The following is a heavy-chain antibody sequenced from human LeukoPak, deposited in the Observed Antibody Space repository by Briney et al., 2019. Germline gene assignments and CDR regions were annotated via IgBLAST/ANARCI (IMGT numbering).Heavy chain of an antibody. V-gene: IGHV1-2*02. Sequence: ASVKVSCKASGYTFTGYYMHWVRQAPGQGLEWMGWINPNSGGTNYAQKFQGRVTMTRDTSISTDYMELSRLRSDDTAVYYCARSYAGKTTGYSYGYRPMDYWGQGTLVTVPS. CDR3: ARSYAGKTTGYSYGYRPMDY. CDR2: INPNSGGT. D-gene: IGHD5-18*01. CDR1: GYTFTGYY. J-gene: IGHJ4*02.